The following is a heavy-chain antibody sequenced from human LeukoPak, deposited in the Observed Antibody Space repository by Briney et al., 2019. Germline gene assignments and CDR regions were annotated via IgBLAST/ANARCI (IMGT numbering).Heavy chain of an antibody. CDR3: AREATWGEWYFDH. CDR1: GITFSRHG. J-gene: IGHJ4*02. Sequence: PGRSLRLSCVASGITFSRHGMDWVRQAPGKGLEWVAVIADDGGVKQYADSVKGRLTVSRDNSKSTLYLQMNGLSVEDTAIYYCAREATWGEWYFDHWGQGTPVTVSS. CDR2: IADDGGVK. V-gene: IGHV3-30*03. D-gene: IGHD3-3*01.